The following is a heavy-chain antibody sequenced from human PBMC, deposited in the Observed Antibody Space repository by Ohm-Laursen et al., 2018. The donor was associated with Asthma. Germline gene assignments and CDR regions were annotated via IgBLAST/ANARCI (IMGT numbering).Heavy chain of an antibody. D-gene: IGHD1-26*01. CDR3: ARDWIVGATGTGY. CDR1: GFTFSSYA. V-gene: IGHV3-30-3*01. CDR2: ISYDGSNK. J-gene: IGHJ4*02. Sequence: SLRLSCAASGFTFSSYAMHWVRQAPGKGLEWVAVISYDGSNKYYADSVKGRFTISRDNSKNTLYLQMNSLRAEDTAVYYCARDWIVGATGTGYWGQGTLVTVSS.